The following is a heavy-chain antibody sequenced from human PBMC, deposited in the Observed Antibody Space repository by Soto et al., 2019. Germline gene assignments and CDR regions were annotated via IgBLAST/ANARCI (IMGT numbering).Heavy chain of an antibody. J-gene: IGHJ4*02. D-gene: IGHD3-10*01. V-gene: IGHV3-11*06. Sequence: QVQLVESGGGLVKPGGSLRLSCTASGFTVSDYYMSWIRQAPGKGLEWVSFISGSTSYTDYADSAKGRFTISRDNAKNSLYLQMNSLRAEDTAVYYCARGTGDSPYWGQGTLVTVSS. CDR1: GFTVSDYY. CDR2: ISGSTSYT. CDR3: ARGTGDSPY.